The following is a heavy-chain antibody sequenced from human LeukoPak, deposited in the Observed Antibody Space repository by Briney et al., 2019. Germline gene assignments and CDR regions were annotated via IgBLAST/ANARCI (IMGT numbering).Heavy chain of an antibody. D-gene: IGHD3-10*01. CDR3: AREVRGVIDAFDI. V-gene: IGHV4-59*01. Sequence: SQTLSLTCTVSGGSISSYYWSWIRQPPGKGLEWIGYIYYSGSTNYNPSLKSRVTISVDTSKNQFSLKLSSVTAADTAVYYCAREVRGVIDAFDIWGQGTMVTVS. J-gene: IGHJ3*02. CDR2: IYYSGST. CDR1: GGSISSYY.